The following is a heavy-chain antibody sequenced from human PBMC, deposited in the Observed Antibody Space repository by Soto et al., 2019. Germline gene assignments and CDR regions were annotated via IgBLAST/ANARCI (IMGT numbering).Heavy chain of an antibody. Sequence: PGGSLRLSCAASGFTFSSYWMSWVRQAPGKGLEWVANIKQDGSEKYYVDSVKGRSTISRDNAKNSLYLQMNSLRAEDTAVYYCARDRSGLGYCSSTSCSPYNWFDPWGQGTLVTVSS. D-gene: IGHD2-2*01. CDR1: GFTFSSYW. V-gene: IGHV3-7*03. CDR2: IKQDGSEK. J-gene: IGHJ5*02. CDR3: ARDRSGLGYCSSTSCSPYNWFDP.